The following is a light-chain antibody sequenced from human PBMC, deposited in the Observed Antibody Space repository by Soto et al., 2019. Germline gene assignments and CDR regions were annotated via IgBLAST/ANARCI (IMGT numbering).Light chain of an antibody. J-gene: IGLJ2*01. CDR2: DVS. CDR1: SSDVGAYNY. V-gene: IGLV2-14*01. CDR3: SSYTCSSTI. Sequence: QSALTQPASVSGSPGQSITISCTGTSSDVGAYNYVSWYQQFPDKAPKFIIYDVSDRPSGVSNRFSGSKSGNTASLGISGLKAEDEAYYYCSSYTCSSTIFGGGTKLTVL.